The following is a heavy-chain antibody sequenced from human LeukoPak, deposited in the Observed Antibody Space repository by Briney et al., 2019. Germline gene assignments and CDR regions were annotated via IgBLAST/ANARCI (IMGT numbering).Heavy chain of an antibody. V-gene: IGHV4-59*11. D-gene: IGHD4-11*01. J-gene: IGHJ4*02. Sequence: SSETLSLTCTVSGGSISSHYWSWIRQPPGKGLEWIGYIYYSGSTNYNPSLKSRVTISVDTSKNQFSLKLSSVTAADTAVYYCARADGHSNYAEGPFDYWGQGTLVTVSS. CDR3: ARADGHSNYAEGPFDY. CDR1: GGSISSHY. CDR2: IYYSGST.